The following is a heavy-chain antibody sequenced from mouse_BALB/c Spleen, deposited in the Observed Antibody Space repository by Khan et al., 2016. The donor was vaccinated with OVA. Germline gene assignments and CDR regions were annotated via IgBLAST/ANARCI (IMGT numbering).Heavy chain of an antibody. CDR2: ISYSGVT. J-gene: IGHJ2*01. CDR1: GYSITSGYA. V-gene: IGHV3-2*02. CDR3: ARENYYGYDLDY. Sequence: VQLQKSGPGLVKPSQSLSLTCTVTGYSITSGYAWNWIRQFPGNKLEWMGYISYSGVTSYTPSLKSRISITRDTSKNQFFLQLNSVTTEDTATCYCARENYYGYDLDYWGQGTTLTVSS. D-gene: IGHD1-2*01.